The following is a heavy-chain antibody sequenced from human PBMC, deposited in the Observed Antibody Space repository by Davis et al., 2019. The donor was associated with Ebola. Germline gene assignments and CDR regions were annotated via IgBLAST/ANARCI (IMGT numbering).Heavy chain of an antibody. CDR3: AREVRGYSYGYGDYYYGMDV. Sequence: SETLSLTCTVSGGSISSTSHYWGWIRQPPGKGLQWIGSIYYSGSTYYNPSLKSRVTISIDTSKNQFSLKLTSVTAADTAVYYCAREVRGYSYGYGDYYYGMDVWGQGTTVTVSS. J-gene: IGHJ6*02. CDR1: GGSISSTSHY. V-gene: IGHV4-39*02. CDR2: IYYSGST. D-gene: IGHD5-18*01.